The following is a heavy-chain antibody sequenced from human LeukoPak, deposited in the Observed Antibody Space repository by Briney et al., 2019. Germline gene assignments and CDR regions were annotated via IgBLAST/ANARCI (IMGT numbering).Heavy chain of an antibody. J-gene: IGHJ5*02. D-gene: IGHD3-22*01. Sequence: SETLSLTCTVSGGSISSYYWSWIRQPPGKGLEWIGYIYYSGSTNYNPSLKSRVTISVDTSKNQFSLKLSSVTAADTAVYYCARGEYYYDSRANWFDPWGQGTLVTVSS. CDR3: ARGEYYYDSRANWFDP. CDR2: IYYSGST. V-gene: IGHV4-59*01. CDR1: GGSISSYY.